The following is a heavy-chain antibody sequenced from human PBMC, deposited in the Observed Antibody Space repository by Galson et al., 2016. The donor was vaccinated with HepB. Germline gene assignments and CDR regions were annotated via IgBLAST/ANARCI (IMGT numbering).Heavy chain of an antibody. CDR1: GDSFSDYY. V-gene: IGHV4-59*01. CDR3: ARDTYCYDSSGYFES. CDR2: MHEGGKT. J-gene: IGHJ4*02. Sequence: SETLSLTCTVSGDSFSDYYWTWIRQSPGKGLEWIGYMHEGGKTNYNPSLGSRVTISLDTSKNQLSLRLTSVTAANTAVYFCARDTYCYDSSGYFESWGQGTLVTVS. D-gene: IGHD3-22*01.